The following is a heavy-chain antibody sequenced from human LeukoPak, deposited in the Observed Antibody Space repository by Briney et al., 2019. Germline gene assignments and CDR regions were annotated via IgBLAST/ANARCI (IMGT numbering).Heavy chain of an antibody. CDR3: ARDQLAFSGYDTLFDY. Sequence: GGSLRLSCAASGFTFSSYALHWVRQAPGQGLEWVAVISYEGSNKYYADSVKGRFTISRDDSKNTVYLQMNRLRADDTAVYYCARDQLAFSGYDTLFDYWGQGVLVTVSS. D-gene: IGHD5-12*01. CDR2: ISYEGSNK. CDR1: GFTFSSYA. J-gene: IGHJ4*02. V-gene: IGHV3-30*04.